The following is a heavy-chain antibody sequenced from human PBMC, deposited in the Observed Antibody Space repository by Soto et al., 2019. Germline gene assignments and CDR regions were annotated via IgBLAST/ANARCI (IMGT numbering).Heavy chain of an antibody. V-gene: IGHV4-59*01. CDR2: IYYSVST. D-gene: IGHD3-16*01. Sequence: SETLSLTCTVSGGSISSYYWSWIRQPPGKGLEWIGYIYYSVSTNYNPSLKSRVTISVDTSKNQFSLKLSSVTAADTAVYYCERGGGGNWFDPWGQGTLVTVSS. CDR1: GGSISSYY. J-gene: IGHJ5*02. CDR3: ERGGGGNWFDP.